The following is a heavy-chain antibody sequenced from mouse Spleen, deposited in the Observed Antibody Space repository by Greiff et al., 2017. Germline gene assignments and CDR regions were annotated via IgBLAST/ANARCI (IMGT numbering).Heavy chain of an antibody. V-gene: IGHV2-2*01. J-gene: IGHJ4*01. CDR1: GFSLTSYG. D-gene: IGHD2-4*01. CDR3: ARNGRITTAYAMDY. Sequence: VKLVESGPGLVQPSQSLSITCTVSGFSLTSYGVHWVRQSPGKGLEWLGVIWSGGSTDYNAAFISRLSISKDNSKSQVFFKMNSLQADDTAIYYCARNGRITTAYAMDYWGQGTSVTVSS. CDR2: IWSGGST.